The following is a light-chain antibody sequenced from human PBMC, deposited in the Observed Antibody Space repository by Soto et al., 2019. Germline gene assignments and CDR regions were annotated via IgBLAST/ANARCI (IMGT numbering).Light chain of an antibody. V-gene: IGKV3-15*01. CDR2: GAS. CDR3: QQYNSWPRA. CDR1: QSVSNN. J-gene: IGKJ1*01. Sequence: EIVMTQSPATLSVSPGEGATLSCRASQSVSNNLDWYQQKPGQAPRLLIYGASTRATGIPARFSGSGSGTEFTLTISSLQSEDFAIYHCQQYNSWPRAFGHGTKVEIK.